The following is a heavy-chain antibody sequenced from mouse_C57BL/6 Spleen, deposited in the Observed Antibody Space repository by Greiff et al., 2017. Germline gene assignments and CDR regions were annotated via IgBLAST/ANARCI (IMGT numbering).Heavy chain of an antibody. J-gene: IGHJ1*03. D-gene: IGHD1-1*01. CDR1: GYTFTSYG. CDR2: IYPRSGNT. Sequence: QVQLQQSGAELARPGASVKLSCKASGYTFTSYGISWVKQRTGQGLEWIGEIYPRSGNTYYNEKFKGKATLTADKSSSTAYMELRSLTSEDSAVYFCARHGSGYWCFDVWGTGTTVTVSS. CDR3: ARHGSGYWCFDV. V-gene: IGHV1-81*01.